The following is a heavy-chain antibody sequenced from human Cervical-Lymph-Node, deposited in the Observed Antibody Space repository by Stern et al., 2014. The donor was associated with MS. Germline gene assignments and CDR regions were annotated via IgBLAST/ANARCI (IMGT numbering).Heavy chain of an antibody. CDR1: GFSLSSGGVG. J-gene: IGHJ6*02. D-gene: IGHD7-27*01. CDR3: AHTANWGLNFNAFDV. CDR2: IYWDDDK. Sequence: QITLKESGPTLVKPTQTLTLTCTFSGFSLSSGGVGVGWVRQPPGKALEWLALIYWDDDKRYTPSLSSRLTITKDTSKNQVVLTMTTMDPVDTATYYCAHTANWGLNFNAFDVWGQGTAVTVS. V-gene: IGHV2-5*02.